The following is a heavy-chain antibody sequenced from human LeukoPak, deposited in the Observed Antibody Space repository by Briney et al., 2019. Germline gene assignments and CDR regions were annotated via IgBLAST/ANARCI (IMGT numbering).Heavy chain of an antibody. J-gene: IGHJ3*02. CDR3: AKDLRGYYDFWSGYEYAFDI. V-gene: IGHV3-30*02. D-gene: IGHD3-3*01. Sequence: PGGSLRLSCAASGFTFRSYGMHWVRQAPGKGLEWVAFIRYDGSNKYYADSVKGRFTISRDNSKNTLYLQMNSLRAEDTAVYYCAKDLRGYYDFWSGYEYAFDIWGQGTMVTVSS. CDR2: IRYDGSNK. CDR1: GFTFRSYG.